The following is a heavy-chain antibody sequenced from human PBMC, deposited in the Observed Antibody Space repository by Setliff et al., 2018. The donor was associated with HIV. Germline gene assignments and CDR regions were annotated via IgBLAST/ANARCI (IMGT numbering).Heavy chain of an antibody. Sequence: SETLSLTCTVSGGSISSRNFYWGWIRQPPGKGLEWIGSIAYTGSDYYNSSLKSRVTISVDTSRNECSLKLTSVTAADTAVYYCAREVRWELPQGFDHWGQGSQVTVSS. CDR3: AREVRWELPQGFDH. J-gene: IGHJ4*02. D-gene: IGHD1-26*01. CDR1: GGSISSRNFY. V-gene: IGHV4-39*07. CDR2: IAYTGSD.